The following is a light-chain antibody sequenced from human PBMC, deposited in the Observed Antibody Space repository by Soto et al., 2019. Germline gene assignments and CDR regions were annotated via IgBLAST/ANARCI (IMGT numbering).Light chain of an antibody. Sequence: QSALTQPRSVSGSPGQSVTISCTGTNSDVGGYNFVSWYQQLPGKAPKLMISAVSQRPSGVPDRFSGSKSGNTASLTISGLQAEDEADYYCSSYTTSGTLVFGGGTKLTVL. V-gene: IGLV2-11*01. CDR2: AVS. CDR1: NSDVGGYNF. CDR3: SSYTTSGTLV. J-gene: IGLJ2*01.